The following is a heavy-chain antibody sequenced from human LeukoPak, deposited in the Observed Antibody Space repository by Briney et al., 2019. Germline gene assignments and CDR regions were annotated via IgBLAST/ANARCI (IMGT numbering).Heavy chain of an antibody. J-gene: IGHJ4*02. CDR3: AKDSGPWGYCTTTSCYFAY. Sequence: GGSLRLSCAASGFTFSSFAMSWVRQAPGKGLEWVSAISGSGSSPYYADSVKGRFTISRDNSKSILYLQMNSLRAGDTAVYYCAKDSGPWGYCTTTSCYFAYWGQGALVTVSS. D-gene: IGHD2-2*01. V-gene: IGHV3-23*01. CDR2: ISGSGSSP. CDR1: GFTFSSFA.